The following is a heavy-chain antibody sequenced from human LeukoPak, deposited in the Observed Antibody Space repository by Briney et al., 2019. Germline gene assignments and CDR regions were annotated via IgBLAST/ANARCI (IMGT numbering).Heavy chain of an antibody. CDR2: IIPIFGTA. D-gene: IGHD3-9*01. CDR1: GGTFSSYA. CDR3: ARGRRYYDVFLGPQPYYYYMGV. V-gene: IGHV1-69*05. Sequence: SVKVSCKASGGTFSSYAISWVRQAPGQGLEWMGGIIPIFGTANYAQKFQGRVTITTDESTSTAYMELSSLRSEDTAVYYCARGRRYYDVFLGPQPYYYYMGVWGKGTAVTVSS. J-gene: IGHJ6*03.